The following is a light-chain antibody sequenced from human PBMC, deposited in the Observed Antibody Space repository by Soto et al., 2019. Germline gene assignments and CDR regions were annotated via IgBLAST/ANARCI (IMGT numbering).Light chain of an antibody. CDR3: SLDAGRNNYV. V-gene: IGLV2-23*01. Sequence: QSVLTQPASVSGSPGQTITISCSDVGSYGVVSWYKQHPGKVPKLMIFDGTQRPSAVSDRFAGSKSANTASLTISGLQAEDEADYYGSLDAGRNNYVFGTGTKVTVL. CDR2: DGT. J-gene: IGLJ1*01. CDR1: DVGSYGV.